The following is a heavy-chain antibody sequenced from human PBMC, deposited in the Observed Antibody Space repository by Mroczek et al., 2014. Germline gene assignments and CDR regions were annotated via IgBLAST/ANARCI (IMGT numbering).Heavy chain of an antibody. CDR2: INHSGST. CDR1: WVLQWLL. V-gene: IGHV4-34*01. D-gene: IGHD3-10*01. J-gene: IGHJ6*02. CDR3: ARVRGWFGVVGYYYYYGMDV. Sequence: QVQLQESGRRTVEAFGDPVPHLRCLWWVLQWLLLELDPPAPREGAGVDWEINHSGSTNYNPSLKSRVTISVDTSKNQFSLKLSSVTAADTAVYYCARVRGWFGVVGYYYYYGMDVWGQGTTVTVSS.